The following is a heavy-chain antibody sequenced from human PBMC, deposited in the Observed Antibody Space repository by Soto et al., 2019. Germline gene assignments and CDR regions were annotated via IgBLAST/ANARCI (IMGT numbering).Heavy chain of an antibody. D-gene: IGHD5-12*01. Sequence: ASVNVSCKASGGTFSSYTISWVRQAPGQGLEWMGRIIPILGIANYAQKFQGRVTITADKSTSTAYMELGSLRSEDTAVYYCARGGYGVVATNGPYYYYYMDVWGKGTTVTVSS. V-gene: IGHV1-69*02. CDR3: ARGGYGVVATNGPYYYYYMDV. CDR1: GGTFSSYT. J-gene: IGHJ6*03. CDR2: IIPILGIA.